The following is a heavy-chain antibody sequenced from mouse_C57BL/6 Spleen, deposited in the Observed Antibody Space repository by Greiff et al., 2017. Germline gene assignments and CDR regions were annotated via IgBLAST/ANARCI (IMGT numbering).Heavy chain of an antibody. D-gene: IGHD2-3*01. CDR3: ASYDGYHWYFDV. CDR2: IDPSDSYT. CDR1: GYTFTSYW. V-gene: IGHV1-50*01. J-gene: IGHJ1*03. Sequence: QVQLQQPGAELVKPGASVKLSCKASGYTFTSYWMQWVKQRPGQGLEWIGEIDPSDSYTNYNQKFKGKATLTVDTSSSTAYMQLSRLTSEDSAVYYCASYDGYHWYFDVWGTGTTVTVSS.